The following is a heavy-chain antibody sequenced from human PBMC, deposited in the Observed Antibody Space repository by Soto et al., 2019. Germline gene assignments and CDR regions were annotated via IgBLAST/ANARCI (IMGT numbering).Heavy chain of an antibody. J-gene: IGHJ6*02. Sequence: VGSLTLSCAASGFTFDDYGMSWIRQAPGKGLEWVSGINWNGGSTGYADSVKGRFTISRDNAKNSLYLQMNSLRAEDTALYYCARAKRIAVAGSLGGYYYYGMDVWGQGTTVTVSS. CDR3: ARAKRIAVAGSLGGYYYYGMDV. CDR1: GFTFDDYG. D-gene: IGHD6-19*01. CDR2: INWNGGST. V-gene: IGHV3-20*04.